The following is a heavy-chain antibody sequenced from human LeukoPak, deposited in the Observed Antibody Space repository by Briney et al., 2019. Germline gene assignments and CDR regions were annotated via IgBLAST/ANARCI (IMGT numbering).Heavy chain of an antibody. V-gene: IGHV3-48*03. CDR1: GFTFSSYE. CDR3: ARYCSSTSCRNPDY. D-gene: IGHD2-2*01. J-gene: IGHJ4*02. Sequence: PGGSLRLSCAASGFTFSSYEMNWVRQAPGKGLEWVSYISSSGSTIYYADSVKGRFTISRDNAKNSLYLQMNSLRAEDTAVYYFARYCSSTSCRNPDYWGQGTLVTVSS. CDR2: ISSSGSTI.